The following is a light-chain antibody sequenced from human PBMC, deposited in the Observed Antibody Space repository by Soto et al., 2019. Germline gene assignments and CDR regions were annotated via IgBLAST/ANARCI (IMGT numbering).Light chain of an antibody. Sequence: EIVLTQSPATLSLSPGEKATLSCRASQNVNSLLAWYHQKRGQAPRLLMYDASNRATGTPARFSGSGSGTDFTLTISSLEPEDFGVYHCQQRSNWPTFGQGTKLEIK. CDR3: QQRSNWPT. J-gene: IGKJ2*01. V-gene: IGKV3-11*01. CDR2: DAS. CDR1: QNVNSL.